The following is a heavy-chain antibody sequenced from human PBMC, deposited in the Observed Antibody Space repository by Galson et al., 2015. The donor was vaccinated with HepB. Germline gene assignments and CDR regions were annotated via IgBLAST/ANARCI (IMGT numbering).Heavy chain of an antibody. V-gene: IGHV3-33*01. D-gene: IGHD2-15*01. Sequence: SLRLSCAASGFTFSSYGMHWVRQAPGKGLEWVAVIWYDGSNKYYADSVKGRFTISRDNSKNTLYLQINSLRAEDTAVYYCARDATGYCSGGSCYPNWFDPWGQGTLVTLSS. CDR1: GFTFSSYG. J-gene: IGHJ5*02. CDR3: ARDATGYCSGGSCYPNWFDP. CDR2: IWYDGSNK.